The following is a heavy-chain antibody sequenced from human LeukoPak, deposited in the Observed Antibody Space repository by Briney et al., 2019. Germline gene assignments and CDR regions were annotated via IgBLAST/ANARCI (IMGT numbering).Heavy chain of an antibody. J-gene: IGHJ4*02. Sequence: GGSLRLSCAASGFTFRTYAMHWVRQAPGKGLEWVAVISYDGSNKYYADSVKGRFTISRDNSKNTLYLQMNSLRAEDTAVYYCARENSYITMVRGANRGAFDYWGQGTLVTVSS. V-gene: IGHV3-30-3*01. D-gene: IGHD3-10*01. CDR2: ISYDGSNK. CDR3: ARENSYITMVRGANRGAFDY. CDR1: GFTFRTYA.